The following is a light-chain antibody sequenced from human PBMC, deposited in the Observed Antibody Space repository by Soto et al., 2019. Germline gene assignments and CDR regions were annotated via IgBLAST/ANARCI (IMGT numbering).Light chain of an antibody. CDR3: SSYTSSSTLSLYV. CDR1: SSDVGGYNY. CDR2: DVS. Sequence: LTQPASVSGSPGQSITISCTGTSSDVGGYNYVSWYQQHPGKAPKLMIYDVSNRPSGVSNRFSGSKSGNTASLTISGLQAEDEADYYCSSYTSSSTLSLYVFGTGTKVTVL. V-gene: IGLV2-14*01. J-gene: IGLJ1*01.